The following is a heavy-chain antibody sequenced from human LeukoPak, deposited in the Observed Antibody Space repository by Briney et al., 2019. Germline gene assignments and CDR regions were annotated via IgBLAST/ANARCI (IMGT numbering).Heavy chain of an antibody. CDR1: GGSFSGYY. V-gene: IGHV4-34*01. J-gene: IGHJ4*02. D-gene: IGHD5-18*01. CDR2: INHSGST. CDR3: ARLASYGPFDY. Sequence: SGTLSLTCAVYGGSFSGYYWSWIRQPPGKGLEWIGEINHSGSTDYNPSLKSRVTISVDTSKNQFSLKLSSVAAADTAVYYCARLASYGPFDYWGQGTLVTVSS.